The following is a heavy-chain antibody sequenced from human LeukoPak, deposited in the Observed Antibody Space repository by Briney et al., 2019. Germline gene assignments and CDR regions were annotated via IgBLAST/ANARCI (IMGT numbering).Heavy chain of an antibody. J-gene: IGHJ3*02. CDR2: IKQDGSEK. CDR1: GFTYSSYW. CDR3: ARAIVVVPAAIRKKGAFDI. V-gene: IGHV3-7*01. D-gene: IGHD2-2*01. Sequence: GGSLRLSCAASGFTYSSYWMSWVRQAPGKGLEWVANIKQDGSEKYYVDSVKGRFTISRDNAKNSLYLQMNSLRAEDTAVYYCARAIVVVPAAIRKKGAFDIWGQGTMVTVSS.